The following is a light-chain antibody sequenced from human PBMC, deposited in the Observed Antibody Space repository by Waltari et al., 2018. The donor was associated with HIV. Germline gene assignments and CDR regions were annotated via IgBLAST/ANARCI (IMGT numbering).Light chain of an antibody. CDR2: DVN. CDR3: ASYTVNSTGV. Sequence: QSALSQPASVSPSPGQSAAISCSGSPSAIGRYNYFSWYQQHPDKTPRLILFDVNNRPSGISDRFSGSKSGTTASLTISTVETDDEADYYCASYTVNSTGVFGSGTKLTVL. J-gene: IGLJ1*01. V-gene: IGLV2-14*03. CDR1: PSAIGRYNY.